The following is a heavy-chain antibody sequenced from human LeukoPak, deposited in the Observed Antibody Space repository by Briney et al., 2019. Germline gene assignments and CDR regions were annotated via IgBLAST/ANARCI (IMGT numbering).Heavy chain of an antibody. CDR2: IDWDDDK. CDR3: ARMNQRRLDAFHI. J-gene: IGHJ3*02. D-gene: IGHD1-14*01. Sequence: SGPALVKPTQTLTLTCTFSGFSLSTSGMSVSWIRQPPGKALEWLARIDWDDDKYYSTSLKTRLTISKDTSKNQVVLTMTNMDPVDTATYYCARMNQRRLDAFHIWGQGTMVTVSS. CDR1: GFSLSTSGMS. V-gene: IGHV2-70*11.